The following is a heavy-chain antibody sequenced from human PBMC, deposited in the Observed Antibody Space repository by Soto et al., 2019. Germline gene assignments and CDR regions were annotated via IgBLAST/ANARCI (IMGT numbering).Heavy chain of an antibody. Sequence: GGSLRLSCAASGFNFDDYTMHWVRQAPGRGLEWVSLISWDGGVIHYADSVKGRFTISRDNSKSSLYLQMNSLRSDDTALYYCAKDPRRGHYYYYGMDVWGQGTTVTVSS. V-gene: IGHV3-43*01. J-gene: IGHJ6*02. CDR1: GFNFDDYT. D-gene: IGHD3-10*01. CDR3: AKDPRRGHYYYYGMDV. CDR2: ISWDGGVI.